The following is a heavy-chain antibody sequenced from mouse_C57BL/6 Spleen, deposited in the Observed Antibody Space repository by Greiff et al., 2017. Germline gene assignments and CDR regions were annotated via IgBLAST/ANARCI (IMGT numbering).Heavy chain of an antibody. Sequence: QVQLQQSAAELVRPGTSVKMSCKPSVYTFTNYGVGCAKQMPGLGLAWIGDIYPGGGYTNYDEKFKGKATLTADKSSSTAYMQFSSLTSEDSAIYYCARGDYSNPFDYWGQGNTLTVSS. CDR3: ARGDYSNPFDY. V-gene: IGHV1-63*01. J-gene: IGHJ2*01. CDR2: IYPGGGYT. D-gene: IGHD2-5*01. CDR1: VYTFTNYG.